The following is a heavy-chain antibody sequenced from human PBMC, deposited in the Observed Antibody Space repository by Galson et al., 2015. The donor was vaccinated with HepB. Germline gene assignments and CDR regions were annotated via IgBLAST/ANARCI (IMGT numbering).Heavy chain of an antibody. CDR1: GFTFSSYA. CDR2: ISSNGGST. CDR3: ARVPLNCGGDCYYGY. V-gene: IGHV3-64*01. Sequence: SLRLSCAASGFTFSSYAMHWVRQAPGKGLEYVSAISSNGGSTYYANSVKGRFTISRDNSKNTLYLQMGSLRAEDMAVYYCARVPLNCGGDCYYGYWGQGTLVTVSS. D-gene: IGHD2-21*02. J-gene: IGHJ4*02.